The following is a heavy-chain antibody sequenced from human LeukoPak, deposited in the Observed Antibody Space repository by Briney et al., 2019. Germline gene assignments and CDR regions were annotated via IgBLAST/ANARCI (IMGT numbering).Heavy chain of an antibody. CDR2: INHSGST. CDR3: ASLVVVAATLTAFDI. J-gene: IGHJ3*02. CDR1: GGSFSGYY. D-gene: IGHD2-15*01. Sequence: ASETLSLTCAVYGGSFSGYYWSWIRQPPGKGLEWIGEINHSGSTNYNPSLKIRVTISVDTSKNQFSLKLSSVTAADTAVYYCASLVVVAATLTAFDIWGQGTMVTVSS. V-gene: IGHV4-34*01.